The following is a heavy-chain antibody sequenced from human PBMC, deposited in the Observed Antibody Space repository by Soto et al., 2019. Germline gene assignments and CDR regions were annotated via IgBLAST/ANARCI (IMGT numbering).Heavy chain of an antibody. CDR1: GFTFGDYA. J-gene: IGHJ6*02. CDR2: IRSKAYGGTT. Sequence: PGGSLRLSCTASGFTFGDYAMSWVRQAPGKGLEWVGFIRSKAYGGTTEYAASVKGRFTISRDDSKSIAYLQMNSLKTEDTAVYYCTRTTDYYYYGMDVWRQGTTVTVSS. CDR3: TRTTDYYYYGMDV. V-gene: IGHV3-49*04. D-gene: IGHD1-1*01.